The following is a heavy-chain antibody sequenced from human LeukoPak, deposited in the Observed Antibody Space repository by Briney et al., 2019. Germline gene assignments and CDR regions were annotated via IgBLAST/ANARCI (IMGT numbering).Heavy chain of an antibody. J-gene: IGHJ5*02. CDR2: IVVGSGNT. D-gene: IGHD3-22*01. CDR1: GFTFTSSA. V-gene: IGHV1-58*01. CDR3: AAESSSGFFDWFDP. Sequence: EASVKVSCKASGFTFTSSAVQWVRQARGQRLEWIGWIVVGSGNTNYAQKFQERVTITRDMSTSTAYMELSSLRSEDTAVYYCAAESSSGFFDWFDPWGQGTLVTFSS.